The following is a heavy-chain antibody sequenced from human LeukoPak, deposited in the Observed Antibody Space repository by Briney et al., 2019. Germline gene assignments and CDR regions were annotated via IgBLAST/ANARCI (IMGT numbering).Heavy chain of an antibody. J-gene: IGHJ4*02. D-gene: IGHD6-13*01. V-gene: IGHV3-23*01. Sequence: GGTLRLSCAASGFTFSSYGMSWVRQAPGKGLEWVSAISGSGGSTYYADSVKGRFTISRDSANNSLYLQMNSLRAEDTAVYYCASSRGSWPDYFDYWGQGTLVTVSS. CDR3: ASSRGSWPDYFDY. CDR2: ISGSGGST. CDR1: GFTFSSYG.